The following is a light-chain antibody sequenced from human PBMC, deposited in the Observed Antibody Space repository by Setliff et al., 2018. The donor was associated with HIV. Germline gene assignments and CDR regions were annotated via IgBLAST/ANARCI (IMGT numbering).Light chain of an antibody. Sequence: QSALAQHDSVSGSPGQSITISCTGTSSDVGGYSHVSWYQQHPGKAPKLIIYEVRNRPSGVSNRFSGSKSGNTASLTISGLRAEDEADYYCSSYAITNTLPFGTGTKVTVL. V-gene: IGLV2-14*01. J-gene: IGLJ1*01. CDR1: SSDVGGYSH. CDR3: SSYAITNTLP. CDR2: EVR.